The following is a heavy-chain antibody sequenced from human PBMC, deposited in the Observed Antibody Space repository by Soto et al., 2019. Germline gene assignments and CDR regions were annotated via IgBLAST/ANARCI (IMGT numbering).Heavy chain of an antibody. V-gene: IGHV1-8*01. D-gene: IGHD3-3*01. CDR3: ARSSDFWSGFYGMDV. Sequence: GASVKVSCKASGYTFTSYDINWVRQATGQGPEWMGWMNPNSGNTGYAQKFQGRVTMTRNTSISTAYMELSSLRSEGTAVYYCARSSDFWSGFYGMDVWGQGTTVTVSS. CDR1: GYTFTSYD. J-gene: IGHJ6*02. CDR2: MNPNSGNT.